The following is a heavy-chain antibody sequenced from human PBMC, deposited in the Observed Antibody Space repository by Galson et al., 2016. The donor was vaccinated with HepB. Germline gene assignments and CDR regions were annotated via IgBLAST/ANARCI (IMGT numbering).Heavy chain of an antibody. CDR3: GHKDLHCSLNYFDP. CDR1: GFSLSTSGVG. Sequence: PALVKPTQTLTLTCTFSGFSLSTSGVGVGWIRQPPGKALEWLALIYWDDDKRYSPSLKSRLTITKDTSKNQVVLTMTNMDPVDTATYYGGHKDLHCSLNYFDPWGQGTLVTVSS. CDR2: IYWDDDK. J-gene: IGHJ5*02. D-gene: IGHD1-7*01. V-gene: IGHV2-5*02.